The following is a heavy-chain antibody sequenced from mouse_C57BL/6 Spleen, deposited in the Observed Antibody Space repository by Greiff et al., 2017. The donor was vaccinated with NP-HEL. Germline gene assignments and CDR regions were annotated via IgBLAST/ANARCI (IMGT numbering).Heavy chain of an antibody. D-gene: IGHD2-4*01. V-gene: IGHV1-76*01. CDR3: ASPFDYDGTAFWTGFAY. Sequence: QVQLQQSGAELVRPGASVKLSCKASGYTFTDYYINWVKQRPGQGLEWIARIYPGSGNTYYNEKFKGKATLTAEKSSSTAYMQLSSLTSEDSAVYFCASPFDYDGTAFWTGFAYWGQGTLVTVSA. CDR1: GYTFTDYY. CDR2: IYPGSGNT. J-gene: IGHJ3*01.